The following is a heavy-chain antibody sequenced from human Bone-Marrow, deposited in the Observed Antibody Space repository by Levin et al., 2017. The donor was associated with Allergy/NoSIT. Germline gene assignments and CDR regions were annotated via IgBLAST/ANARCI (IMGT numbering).Heavy chain of an antibody. V-gene: IGHV3-74*01. Sequence: GGSLRLSCSASGFNFSSYWMHWVRQAPGKGLVWVSRINHDGSSTSYADSVKGRFTISRYNAKNTLYLHMNSLRAEDTSVYYCARDRVTTNWYFDLWSRGTLVTVSS. J-gene: IGHJ2*01. CDR3: ARDRVTTNWYFDL. D-gene: IGHD4-17*01. CDR2: INHDGSST. CDR1: GFNFSSYW.